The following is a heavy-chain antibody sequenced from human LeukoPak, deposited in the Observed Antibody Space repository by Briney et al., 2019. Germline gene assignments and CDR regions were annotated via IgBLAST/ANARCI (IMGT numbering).Heavy chain of an antibody. V-gene: IGHV3-30*04. CDR2: TSFDGSDN. J-gene: IGHJ4*02. Sequence: PGGSLRLSCTVSGFTVSSNSMSWVRQAPGKGLKWVAVTSFDGSDNYYADSVKGRFTISRDNSKNTLYLQMNSLRPDDTAVYYCARAPGTMIVVDYWGQGTLVTVSS. D-gene: IGHD3-22*01. CDR3: ARAPGTMIVVDY. CDR1: GFTVSSNS.